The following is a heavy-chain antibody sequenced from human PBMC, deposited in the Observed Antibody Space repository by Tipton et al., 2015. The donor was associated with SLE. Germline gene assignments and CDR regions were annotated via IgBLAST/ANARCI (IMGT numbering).Heavy chain of an antibody. J-gene: IGHJ4*02. CDR2: IGTAGDT. V-gene: IGHV3-13*01. Sequence: SLRLSCAASGFTFSSYGMHWVRQATGKGLEWVSAIGTAGDTYYPGSVKGRFTISRENTKNSLYLQMNSLRAEDTAVYYCTTGYIGYYDSSGSDYWGQGTLVTVSS. D-gene: IGHD3-22*01. CDR1: GFTFSSYG. CDR3: TTGYIGYYDSSGSDY.